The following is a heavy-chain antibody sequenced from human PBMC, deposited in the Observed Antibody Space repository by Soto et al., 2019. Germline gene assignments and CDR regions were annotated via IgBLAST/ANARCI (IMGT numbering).Heavy chain of an antibody. V-gene: IGHV1-58*01. CDR2: IVVGSGNT. CDR3: AAGWDGYPYYFDY. J-gene: IGHJ4*02. CDR1: GFTFTSSA. Sequence: ASVKVSCKASGFTFTSSAVQWVRQARGQRLEWIGWIVVGSGNTNYAQKFQERVTITRDMSTSTAYMELSSLRSEDTAVYYCAAGWDGYPYYFDYWGQGTLVTVSS. D-gene: IGHD5-12*01.